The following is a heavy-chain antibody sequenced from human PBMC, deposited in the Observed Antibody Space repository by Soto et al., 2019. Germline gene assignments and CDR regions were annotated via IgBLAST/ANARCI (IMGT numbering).Heavy chain of an antibody. Sequence: GESLKISCNGSGYSFTSYWIGWVRQMPGKGLEWMGIIYPGDSDTRYSPSFQGQVTISADKSISTAYLQWSSLKASDTAMYYCARPRYYYDSSGYYSSAFDIWGQGTMVTVSS. CDR3: ARPRYYYDSSGYYSSAFDI. D-gene: IGHD3-22*01. V-gene: IGHV5-51*01. CDR2: IYPGDSDT. J-gene: IGHJ3*02. CDR1: GYSFTSYW.